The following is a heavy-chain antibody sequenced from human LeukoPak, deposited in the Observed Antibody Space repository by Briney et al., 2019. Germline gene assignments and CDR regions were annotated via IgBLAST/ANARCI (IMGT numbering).Heavy chain of an antibody. J-gene: IGHJ3*02. CDR1: GFTFSSYG. V-gene: IGHV3-30*18. Sequence: PGRSLRLSCAASGFTFSSYGMHWVRQAGKGLEWVAGISYEGSDKYYADSVKGRFTISRDNAKNSLYLQMNSLRAEDTALYYCAKDDCSGGSCSSGGAFDIWGQGTMVTVSS. D-gene: IGHD2-15*01. CDR2: ISYEGSDK. CDR3: AKDDCSGGSCSSGGAFDI.